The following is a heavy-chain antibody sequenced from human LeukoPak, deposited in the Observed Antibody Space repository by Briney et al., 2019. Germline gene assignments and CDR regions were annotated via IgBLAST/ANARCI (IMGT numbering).Heavy chain of an antibody. CDR1: GGSISSNNYF. D-gene: IGHD3-10*01. CDR3: ARLNERRLWPREDY. J-gene: IGHJ4*02. V-gene: IGHV4-39*01. Sequence: SETLSLTCSVYGGSISSNNYFWGWIRQPPRKGLEWIGSSYYSGNAQYNPSLKSRVTITVDTSKNQFSLNLSSVTAADTAVYYCARLNERRLWPREDYWGQGTLVTVSS. CDR2: SYYSGNA.